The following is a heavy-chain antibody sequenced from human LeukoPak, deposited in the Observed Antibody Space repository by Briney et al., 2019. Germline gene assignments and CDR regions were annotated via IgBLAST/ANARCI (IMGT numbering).Heavy chain of an antibody. D-gene: IGHD1-14*01. CDR1: GYPFTKWE. CDR2: VHPDNGNT. Sequence: ASVKVSCTTSGYPFTKWEMNWVRQAAGQGLEWLGWVHPDNGNTYYAQRFRGRVTMSRDTSTTTAYMELSGLRSNDTAVYFCATGPRNDPWGQGTLVTVSS. J-gene: IGHJ5*02. CDR3: ATGPRNDP. V-gene: IGHV1-8*01.